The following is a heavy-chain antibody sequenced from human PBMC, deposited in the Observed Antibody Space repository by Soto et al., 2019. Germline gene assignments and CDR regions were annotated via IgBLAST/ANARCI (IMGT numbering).Heavy chain of an antibody. CDR1: GGTFSSYA. J-gene: IGHJ6*02. CDR3: AREPGGEELDYYYYGMDV. Sequence: SVNGSCKASGGTFSSYAISWVRQAPGQGLEWMGGIIPIFGTANYAQKFQGRVTITADESTSTAYMELSSLRSEDTAVYYCAREPGGEELDYYYYGMDVWGQGTTVTVSS. V-gene: IGHV1-69*01. D-gene: IGHD2-8*02. CDR2: IIPIFGTA.